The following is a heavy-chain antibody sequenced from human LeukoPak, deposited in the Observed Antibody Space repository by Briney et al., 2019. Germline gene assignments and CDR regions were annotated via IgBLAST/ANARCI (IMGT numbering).Heavy chain of an antibody. V-gene: IGHV5-51*01. CDR1: GDRFTIYR. CDR3: TLNAADTALDY. CDR2: IYPGDSPT. D-gene: IGHD5-18*01. Sequence: GGPFKIPCKGSGDRFTIYRIGGAGHLPGKGLEGMGKIYPGDSPTRNSPSFQGQVTISADKSISTAYLQWSSLKALDTAMYYCTLNAADTALDYWGQGTLVTVSS. J-gene: IGHJ4*02.